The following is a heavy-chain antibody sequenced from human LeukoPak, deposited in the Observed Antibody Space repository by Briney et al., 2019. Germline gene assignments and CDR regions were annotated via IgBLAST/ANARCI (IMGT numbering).Heavy chain of an antibody. Sequence: PGGSLRLSCAGSGFTFSRYWMSWVRRAPGKGLEWVANIKEDGSQKYYVDPVKGRFTISRDNARNSLSLQMNSLRAEDTAVYYCAREMAMVGYFDYWGQGTLVTVSS. V-gene: IGHV3-7*01. D-gene: IGHD2-8*01. CDR2: IKEDGSQK. CDR3: AREMAMVGYFDY. CDR1: GFTFSRYW. J-gene: IGHJ4*02.